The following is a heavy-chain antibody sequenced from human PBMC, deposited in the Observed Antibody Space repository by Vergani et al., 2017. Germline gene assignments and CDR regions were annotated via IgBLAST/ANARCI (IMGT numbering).Heavy chain of an antibody. J-gene: IGHJ4*02. CDR3: ARGYYDSSGYYPTDH. D-gene: IGHD3-22*01. CDR1: GGSISSSSYY. V-gene: IGHV4-39*07. CDR2: IYYSGTT. Sequence: QLQLQESGPGLVKPSETLSLTCTVSGGSISSSSYYWGWIRQPPGKGLEWIGSIYYSGTTYYNPSLKSRVTISVDTSKNQFSLKLSSVTAADTAVYYCARGYYDSSGYYPTDHWGQGTLVTVSS.